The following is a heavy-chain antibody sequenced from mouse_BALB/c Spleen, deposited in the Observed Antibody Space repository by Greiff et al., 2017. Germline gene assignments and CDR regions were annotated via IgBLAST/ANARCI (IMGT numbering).Heavy chain of an antibody. CDR1: GYTFTSYW. J-gene: IGHJ3*01. Sequence: EVQLQQSGTVLARPGASVKMSCKASGYTFTSYWMHWVKQRPGQGLEWIGAIYPGNSDTSYNQKFKGKAKLTAVTSTSTAYMELSSLTNEDSAVYYCTGYYGSSCGFAYWGQGTLVTVSA. D-gene: IGHD1-1*01. CDR3: TGYYGSSCGFAY. V-gene: IGHV1-5*01. CDR2: IYPGNSDT.